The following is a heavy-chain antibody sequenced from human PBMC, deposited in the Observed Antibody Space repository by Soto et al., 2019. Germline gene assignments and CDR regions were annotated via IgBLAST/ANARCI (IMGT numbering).Heavy chain of an antibody. J-gene: IGHJ5*02. V-gene: IGHV1-69*01. CDR2: IIPMYGPA. D-gene: IGHD3-10*01. CDR3: ARVTSMVRGVIDNWFDP. CDR1: GGTFSSYA. Sequence: QVPLVQSGAEVKKPGSSVTVSCKASGGTFSSYAIHWVRQAPGQGLEWMGGIIPMYGPAKYAQRFQGRVTITADESTTTVYLELTSLPSQATAGYYCARVTSMVRGVIDNWFDPWGHGTLVTVSS.